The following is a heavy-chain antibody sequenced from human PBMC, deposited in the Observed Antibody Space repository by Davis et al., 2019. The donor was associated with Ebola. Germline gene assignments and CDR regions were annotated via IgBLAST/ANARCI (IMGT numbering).Heavy chain of an antibody. Sequence: PGGSLRLSCAASGFTFSSYEMNWVRQAPGKGLEWVSYISSSGSTIYYADSVKGRFTISRDNAKNSLYLQMNSLRAEDTAVYYCAREPGYCSSTSCYLDGMDVWGQGTTVTVSS. J-gene: IGHJ6*02. CDR1: GFTFSSYE. CDR2: ISSSGSTI. V-gene: IGHV3-48*03. CDR3: AREPGYCSSTSCYLDGMDV. D-gene: IGHD2-2*01.